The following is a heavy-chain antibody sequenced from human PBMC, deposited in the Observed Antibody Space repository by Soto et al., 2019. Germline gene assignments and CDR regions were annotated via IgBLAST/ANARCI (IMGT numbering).Heavy chain of an antibody. J-gene: IGHJ4*02. CDR2: ISGSGVST. D-gene: IGHD6-13*01. V-gene: IGHV3-23*01. CDR3: AKVGSSSGNSDFDY. Sequence: EVQLLESGGGLVQPGGSLRLSCAASEFSFSTYAMTWVRQAPGKGLEWVSGISGSGVSTYYADSVKGRFTIFRDNSKNTLYLRMDGLRVEDTAVYYCAKVGSSSGNSDFDYWGQGTLVTVSS. CDR1: EFSFSTYA.